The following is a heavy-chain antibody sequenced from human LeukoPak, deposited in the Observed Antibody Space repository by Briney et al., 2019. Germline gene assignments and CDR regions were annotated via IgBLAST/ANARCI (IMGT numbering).Heavy chain of an antibody. V-gene: IGHV3-49*03. D-gene: IGHD1-1*01. CDR2: VRSKAYGETA. Sequence: GGSLRLSCTASGFTFGDYAMSWIRQAPGEGLEWVGFVRSKAYGETADYAASVKGRFTISRDDSKAIAYLQMNSLKTEDAAVYHCTRDRGAYNLYDYWGQGTLVTVSS. CDR1: GFTFGDYA. J-gene: IGHJ4*02. CDR3: TRDRGAYNLYDY.